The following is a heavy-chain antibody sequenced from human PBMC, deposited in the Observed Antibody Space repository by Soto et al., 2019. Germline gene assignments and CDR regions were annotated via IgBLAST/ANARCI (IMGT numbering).Heavy chain of an antibody. D-gene: IGHD3-3*01. J-gene: IGHJ6*04. Sequence: GGSLRLSCAASGFTVSSNYMSWVRQAPGKGLEWVSVIYSGGSTYYADSVKGRFTISRDNSKNTLYLQMNSLRAEDTAVYYCARDRWYYDFWSGYDVWGKGTTVTVSS. V-gene: IGHV3-66*01. CDR2: IYSGGST. CDR3: ARDRWYYDFWSGYDV. CDR1: GFTVSSNY.